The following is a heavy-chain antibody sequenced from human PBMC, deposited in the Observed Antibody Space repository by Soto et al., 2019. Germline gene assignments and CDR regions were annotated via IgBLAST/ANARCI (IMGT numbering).Heavy chain of an antibody. D-gene: IGHD2-2*01. Sequence: GGSLRLSCAASGFTFSSYAMSWVRQAPGKGLEWVSAISGSGGSTYYADSVKGRFTISRDNSKNTLYLQMNSLRAEDTAVYYCARGGDGIVVVLTFDIWGQGTMVTVSS. CDR2: ISGSGGST. V-gene: IGHV3-23*01. CDR1: GFTFSSYA. CDR3: ARGGDGIVVVLTFDI. J-gene: IGHJ3*02.